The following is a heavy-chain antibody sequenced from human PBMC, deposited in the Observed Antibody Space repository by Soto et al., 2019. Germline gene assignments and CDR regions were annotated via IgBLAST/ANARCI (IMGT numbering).Heavy chain of an antibody. Sequence: QVQLVQSGTEVKKPGASVKVSCKASGYTFTKYAMHWVRQAPGRRLEWMGWINGGNGNTEYSQKFQGRVTITRDTSASTAYMELSSLRSEDTAVYYCARGEGYCSGGRCYRWFDPWGQGTLVTVSS. CDR2: INGGNGNT. D-gene: IGHD2-15*01. J-gene: IGHJ5*02. V-gene: IGHV1-3*01. CDR3: ARGEGYCSGGRCYRWFDP. CDR1: GYTFTKYA.